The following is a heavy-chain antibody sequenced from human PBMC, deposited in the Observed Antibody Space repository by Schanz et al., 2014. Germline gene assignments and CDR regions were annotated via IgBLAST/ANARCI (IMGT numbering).Heavy chain of an antibody. V-gene: IGHV1-69*04. Sequence: QVQLVQSGDEVKKPGASVKVSCKTSGYTFSDYGITWVRQAPGQGLEWMGRIIPILGIANYAQKFQGRVTITADKSTSTASMELSSLRSEDTAVYYCARGPSQGYSYGHNIGAYYYGMDVWGQGTTVTVSS. CDR1: GYTFSDYG. D-gene: IGHD5-18*01. CDR3: ARGPSQGYSYGHNIGAYYYGMDV. J-gene: IGHJ6*02. CDR2: IIPILGIA.